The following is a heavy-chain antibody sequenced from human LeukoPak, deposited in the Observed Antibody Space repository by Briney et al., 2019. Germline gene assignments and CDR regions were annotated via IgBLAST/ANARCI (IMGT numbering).Heavy chain of an antibody. CDR1: GYTFTSYY. V-gene: IGHV1-46*01. J-gene: IGHJ6*03. D-gene: IGHD3-10*01. CDR3: ARASFSMVRGVIITAYYYYMDV. Sequence: ASVKVSCKASGYTFTSYYMHWVRQAPGQGLECMGIINPSGGSTSYAQKFQGRVTMTRDASTSTVYMELSSLRSEDTAVYYCARASFSMVRGVIITAYYYYMDVWGKGTTVTISS. CDR2: INPSGGST.